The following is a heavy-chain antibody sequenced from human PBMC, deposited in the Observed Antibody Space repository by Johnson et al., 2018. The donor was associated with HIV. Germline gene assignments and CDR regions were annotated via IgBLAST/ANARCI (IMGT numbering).Heavy chain of an antibody. J-gene: IGHJ3*02. V-gene: IGHV3-52*01. CDR2: IKCDGSEK. D-gene: IGHD1-26*01. CDR1: GFTFSSSW. Sequence: VQLVESGGGLVQPGGSLRLSCAASGFTFSSSWMHWVCQAPEKGLEWVADIKCDGSEKYYVDSVKGRFTISRDNSKNTLYLQMNSLRAEDTAVYYCARSLPGRGSYYAFDIWGQGTMVTVSS. CDR3: ARSLPGRGSYYAFDI.